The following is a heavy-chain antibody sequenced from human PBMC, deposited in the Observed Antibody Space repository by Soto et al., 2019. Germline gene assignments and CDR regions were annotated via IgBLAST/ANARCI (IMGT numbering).Heavy chain of an antibody. CDR1: GGSISGYY. Sequence: SETLSLTCTVSGGSISGYYWSWIRQPPGKRLEWIGYIDYSGSTNYNPSLKSRVTISVDTSKNQFSLKLSSVTAADTAVYYCARVWGGAFDIWGQGTMVT. J-gene: IGHJ3*02. D-gene: IGHD3-10*01. CDR2: IDYSGST. CDR3: ARVWGGAFDI. V-gene: IGHV4-59*01.